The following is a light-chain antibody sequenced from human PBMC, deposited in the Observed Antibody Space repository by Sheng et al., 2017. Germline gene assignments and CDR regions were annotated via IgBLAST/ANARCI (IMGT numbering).Light chain of an antibody. CDR1: QDVDTW. Sequence: DIQMTQSPSSVSAAVGDRVTITCRASQDVDTWVAWYQQKPGTAPRLLIYAASTLQSGVPSKFSGSGSGTDFTLTISRLQPEDFGTYFCQQVRSFPLTFGGGTKVEIK. CDR2: AAS. CDR3: QQVRSFPLT. J-gene: IGKJ4*01. V-gene: IGKV1-12*01.